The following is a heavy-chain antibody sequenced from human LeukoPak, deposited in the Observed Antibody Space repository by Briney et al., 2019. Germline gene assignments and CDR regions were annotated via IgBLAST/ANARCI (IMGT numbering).Heavy chain of an antibody. Sequence: SETLSLTCSVSGDSLSNYYWTWMRQPPGKGLEWVGYIYYTGSPNYNPSLKSRVTISVDTSKNQFSLKLSSVTAADTAVYYCARVNLPYGDYLDYWGQGTLVTVSS. D-gene: IGHD4-17*01. J-gene: IGHJ4*02. CDR3: ARVNLPYGDYLDY. V-gene: IGHV4-59*12. CDR1: GDSLSNYY. CDR2: IYYTGSP.